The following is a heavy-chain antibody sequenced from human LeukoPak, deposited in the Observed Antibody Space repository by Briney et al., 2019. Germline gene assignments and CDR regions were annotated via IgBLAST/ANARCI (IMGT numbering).Heavy chain of an antibody. CDR2: IYYSGAT. V-gene: IGHV4-39*07. CDR1: GGSISSSYYY. J-gene: IGHJ4*02. Sequence: SETLSLTCTVSGGSISSSYYYWAWIRQPPGKGLEWIGTIYYSGATQYNPSLKSRVTILVDTSKNQFSLKMSSVTAADTAFYYCARELRYSSADSCYFCDYWGRGSLVTVSS. D-gene: IGHD2-15*01. CDR3: ARELRYSSADSCYFCDY.